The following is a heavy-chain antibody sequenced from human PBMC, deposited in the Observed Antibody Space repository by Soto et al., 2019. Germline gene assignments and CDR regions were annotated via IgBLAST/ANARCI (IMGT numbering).Heavy chain of an antibody. Sequence: ASVKVSCKVSGYTLTELSMHWVRQAPGKGLEWMGGFDPEDGETIYAQKFQGRVTMTEDTSTDTAYMELSSLRSEDTAVYYCATRDGSHYYYYYYGMDVWGQGTTVTVSS. CDR3: ATRDGSHYYYYYYGMDV. D-gene: IGHD3-22*01. CDR1: GYTLTELS. CDR2: FDPEDGET. V-gene: IGHV1-24*01. J-gene: IGHJ6*02.